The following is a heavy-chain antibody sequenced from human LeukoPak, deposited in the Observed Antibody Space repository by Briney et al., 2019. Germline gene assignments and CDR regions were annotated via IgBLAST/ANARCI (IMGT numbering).Heavy chain of an antibody. CDR2: IYYSGST. V-gene: IGHV4-30-4*08. D-gene: IGHD1-26*01. CDR3: ARDQLELSGAFDI. Sequence: SQTLSLTCTVSGGSISSGGYYWSWIRQPPGKGLEWIGYIYYSGSTYYNPSLKSRVTISVDTSKNQFSLKLSSVTAADTAVYYCARDQLELSGAFDIWGQGTMVTVSS. CDR1: GGSISSGGYY. J-gene: IGHJ3*02.